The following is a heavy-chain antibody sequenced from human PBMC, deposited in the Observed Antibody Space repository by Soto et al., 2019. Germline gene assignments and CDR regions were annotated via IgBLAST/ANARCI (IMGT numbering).Heavy chain of an antibody. D-gene: IGHD6-13*01. CDR3: ARDQGRATADGPLGNGLDV. Sequence: QVHLWGSGGGLVQPGTSLSLSWEASGFSFSDYGMNWVGRAPGKGLEWLTIICFDAIHEYYADSVKGRFTISRDNSNNTPYLQLNSLTADDTAVYFCARDQGRATADGPLGNGLDVWGQGTAVTVSS. J-gene: IGHJ6*02. CDR2: ICFDAIHE. CDR1: GFSFSDYG. V-gene: IGHV3-33*01.